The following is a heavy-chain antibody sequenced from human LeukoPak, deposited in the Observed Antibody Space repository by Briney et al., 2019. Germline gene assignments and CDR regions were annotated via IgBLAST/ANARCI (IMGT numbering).Heavy chain of an antibody. Sequence: ASVKVSCKASGYTFTSYAMHWVRQAPGQRLEWMGWMNPNSGNTGYAQKFQGRVTITRNTSISTAYMELSSLRSEDTAVYYCARGRNYYGSGSGNGYWGQGTLVTVSS. CDR1: GYTFTSYA. CDR3: ARGRNYYGSGSGNGY. CDR2: MNPNSGNT. J-gene: IGHJ4*02. D-gene: IGHD3-10*01. V-gene: IGHV1-8*03.